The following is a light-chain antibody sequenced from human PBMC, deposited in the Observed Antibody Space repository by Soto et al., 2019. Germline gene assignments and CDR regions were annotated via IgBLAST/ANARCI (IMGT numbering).Light chain of an antibody. CDR1: NRDVGSYNL. Sequence: QSALTQPASVSGSPGQSITIACTGTNRDVGSYNLVSWYQQRPGEAPKLIISEVRNRPSGISYRFTDSKSGNTASLTISGLQAEDEADYYCSSYTTTSTLVFGGGTKVTVL. CDR2: EVR. CDR3: SSYTTTSTLV. V-gene: IGLV2-14*01. J-gene: IGLJ3*02.